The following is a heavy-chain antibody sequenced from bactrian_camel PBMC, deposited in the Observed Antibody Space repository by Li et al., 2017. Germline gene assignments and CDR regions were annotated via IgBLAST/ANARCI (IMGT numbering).Heavy chain of an antibody. Sequence: VQLVESGGNTVQSGGSLRLSCTSSKFAFDMFELNWYRQTPGNSCDLVATTSSDGRTYYADAVKGRFTISRDNAKNTLYLVMDGLKPEDTAIYYCAARRIWACGPGEYDYWGQGTQVTVS. J-gene: IGHJ4*01. CDR1: KFAFDMFE. CDR2: TSSDGRT. CDR3: AARRIWACGPGEYDY. V-gene: IGHV3S55*01. D-gene: IGHD3*01.